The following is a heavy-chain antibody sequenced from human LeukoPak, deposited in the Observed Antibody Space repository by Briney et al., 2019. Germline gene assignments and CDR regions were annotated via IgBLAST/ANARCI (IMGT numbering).Heavy chain of an antibody. CDR2: IIPIFGTA. CDR3: ARRYCSGGSCYLPDSFDI. J-gene: IGHJ3*02. D-gene: IGHD2-15*01. V-gene: IGHV1-69*13. Sequence: SVKVSCKASGYTFTSYAISWVRQAPGQGLEWMGGIIPIFGTANYAQKFQGRVTITADESTSTAYMELSSLRSEDTAVYYCARRYCSGGSCYLPDSFDIWGQGTMVTVSS. CDR1: GYTFTSYA.